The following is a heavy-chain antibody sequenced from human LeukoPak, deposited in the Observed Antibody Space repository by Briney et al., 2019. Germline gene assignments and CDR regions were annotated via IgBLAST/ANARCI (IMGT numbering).Heavy chain of an antibody. Sequence: GSLRLSCAASGFTFSSYAMSWVRQAPGKGLEWIGEINHSGSTNYNPSLKSRVTISVDTSKNQFSLKLSSVTAADTAVYYCARRGGWLVRGAVDYWGQETLVTVSS. CDR1: GFTFSSYA. V-gene: IGHV4-34*01. D-gene: IGHD3-10*01. CDR3: ARRGGWLVRGAVDY. CDR2: INHSGST. J-gene: IGHJ4*02.